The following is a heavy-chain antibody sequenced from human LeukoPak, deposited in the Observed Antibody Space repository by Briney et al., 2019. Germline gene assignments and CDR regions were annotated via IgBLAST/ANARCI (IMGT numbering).Heavy chain of an antibody. D-gene: IGHD1-20*01. CDR2: IIPIFGTA. V-gene: IGHV1-69*05. J-gene: IGHJ1*01. CDR1: GGTFSSYA. Sequence: SVKVSCKASGGTFSSYAISWVRQAPGQGLEWMGGIIPIFGTANYAQKFQGRVTITTDESTSTAYMELSSLRSEDTAVYYCASTLYVTGYQYFQHWGQAPWSPSPQ. CDR3: ASTLYVTGYQYFQH.